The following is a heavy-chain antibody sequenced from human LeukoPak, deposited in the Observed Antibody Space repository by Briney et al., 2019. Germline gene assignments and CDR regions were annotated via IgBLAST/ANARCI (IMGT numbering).Heavy chain of an antibody. CDR1: GGSISSYY. CDR2: IYYSGST. Sequence: SETLSLTCTVSGGSISSYYWSWIRQPPGKGLEWIGYIYYSGSTNYNPSLKSRVTISVDTSKNQFSLKLSSVTAADTAVYYCARGGGSSSPHAPKYYYYYMDVWGKGTTVTVSS. CDR3: ARGGGSSSPHAPKYYYYYMDV. D-gene: IGHD6-6*01. V-gene: IGHV4-59*01. J-gene: IGHJ6*03.